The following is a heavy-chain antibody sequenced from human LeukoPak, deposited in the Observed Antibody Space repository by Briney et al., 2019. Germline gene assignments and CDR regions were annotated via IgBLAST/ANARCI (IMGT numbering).Heavy chain of an antibody. D-gene: IGHD6-13*01. V-gene: IGHV3-23*01. CDR1: GFTFSSYA. Sequence: GSLRLSRAASGFTFSSYAMTWVRQAPGKGLEWVSTILPGGGDTYYADSVKGRFTISRDTSKNTLYLQMNTLRVEDTAVYYCAKAWPAAGTFDSWGQGSLVTVSS. CDR2: ILPGGGDT. CDR3: AKAWPAAGTFDS. J-gene: IGHJ4*02.